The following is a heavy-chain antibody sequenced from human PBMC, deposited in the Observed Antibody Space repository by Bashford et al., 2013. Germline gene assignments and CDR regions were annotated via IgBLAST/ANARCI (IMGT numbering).Heavy chain of an antibody. D-gene: IGHD5-12*01. CDR3: ARGDGYSDYVDYFDY. CDR2: IYGSGNT. Sequence: SETLSLTCSVSGASVTNYYFNWIRQPPGKGLQWIGYIYGSGNTLYNPSLESRVTISLDTSKNQFSLTLTSVIAADTAVYYCARGDGYSDYVDYFDYWGPGHPGHRLL. J-gene: IGHJ4*02. CDR1: GASVTNYY. V-gene: IGHV4-59*08.